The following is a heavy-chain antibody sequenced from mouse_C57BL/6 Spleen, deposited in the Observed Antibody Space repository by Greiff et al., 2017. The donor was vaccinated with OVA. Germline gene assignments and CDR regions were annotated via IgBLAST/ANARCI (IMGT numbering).Heavy chain of an antibody. Sequence: EVQLVESGGGLVKPGGSLKLSCAASGFTFSDYGMHWVRQAPEQGLEWVAYISSGSSTIYSAATVKGRFTISRDNAKNTLFLQMTSLRSEDTVIYYCAREGNYDGNFAYWGQGTLVTVSA. CDR3: AREGNYDGNFAY. CDR1: GFTFSDYG. D-gene: IGHD2-4*01. J-gene: IGHJ3*01. CDR2: ISSGSSTI. V-gene: IGHV5-17*01.